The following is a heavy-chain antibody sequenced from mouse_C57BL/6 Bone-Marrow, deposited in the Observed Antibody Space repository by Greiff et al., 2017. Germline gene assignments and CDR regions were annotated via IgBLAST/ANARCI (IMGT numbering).Heavy chain of an antibody. V-gene: IGHV1-80*01. J-gene: IGHJ2*01. CDR1: GYAFSSYW. D-gene: IGHD2-2*01. Sequence: QVHVKQSGAELVKPGASVKISCKASGYAFSSYWMNWVKQRPGKGLEWIGQIYPGDGDTNYNGKFKGKATLTADKSSSTAYMQLSSLTSEDSAVYFCTRWLRRKFDYWGQGTTLTVSS. CDR3: TRWLRRKFDY. CDR2: IYPGDGDT.